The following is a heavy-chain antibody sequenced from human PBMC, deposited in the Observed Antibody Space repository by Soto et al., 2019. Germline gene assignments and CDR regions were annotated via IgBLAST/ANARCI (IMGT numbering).Heavy chain of an antibody. CDR1: GGSFSGYY. V-gene: IGHV4-34*01. J-gene: IGHJ4*02. CDR3: ARGNRRYSSSWYKNPPFDY. CDR2: INHSGST. D-gene: IGHD6-13*01. Sequence: PSETLSLTCAVYGGSFSGYYWSWIRQPPGKGLEWIGEINHSGSTNYNPSLKSRVTISVDTSKNQFSLKLSSVTAADTAVYYCARGNRRYSSSWYKNPPFDYWGQGTLVTVSS.